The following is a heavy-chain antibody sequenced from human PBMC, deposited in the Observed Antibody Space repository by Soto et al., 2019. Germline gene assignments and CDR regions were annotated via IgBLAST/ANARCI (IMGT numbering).Heavy chain of an antibody. CDR1: GYTFTGYY. CDR2: INPNSGGT. D-gene: IGHD7-27*01. CDR3: ARETPKRTGDRDDPGYYYMDV. Sequence: ASVKVSCKASGYTFTGYYMHWVRQAPGQGLEWMGWINPNSGGTNYAQKFQGCVTMTRDTSISTAYMELSRLRSDDTAVYYCARETPKRTGDRDDPGYYYMDVWGKGTTVTVSS. V-gene: IGHV1-2*04. J-gene: IGHJ6*03.